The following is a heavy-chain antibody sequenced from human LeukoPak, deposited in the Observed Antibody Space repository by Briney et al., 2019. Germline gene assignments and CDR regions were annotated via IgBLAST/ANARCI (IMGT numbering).Heavy chain of an antibody. J-gene: IGHJ6*02. CDR1: GGTFSSYA. Sequence: SVKVSCKASGGTFSSYAISWVRQAPGQGLEWMGRIIPIFGIANYAQKFQGRVTITADKSTSTAYMELSSLRSDDTAVYYCARDGAPQQLAGGMDVWGQGTTVTVSS. CDR3: ARDGAPQQLAGGMDV. CDR2: IIPIFGIA. D-gene: IGHD6-13*01. V-gene: IGHV1-69*04.